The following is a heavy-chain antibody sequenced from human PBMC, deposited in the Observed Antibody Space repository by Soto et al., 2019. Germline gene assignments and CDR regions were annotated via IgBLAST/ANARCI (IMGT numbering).Heavy chain of an antibody. D-gene: IGHD2-2*01. CDR1: GGNRYT. Sequence: SVKVSCKGSGGNRYTITWVRQAPGQGLEWMGRIIPMFGIATYAQNFQGRVTISADKSTSTAYMELSSLRSEDTAVYYCARDSGRSDVVPAAISAMDVWGQGTTVTVSS. CDR2: IIPMFGIA. J-gene: IGHJ6*02. V-gene: IGHV1-69*04. CDR3: ARDSGRSDVVPAAISAMDV.